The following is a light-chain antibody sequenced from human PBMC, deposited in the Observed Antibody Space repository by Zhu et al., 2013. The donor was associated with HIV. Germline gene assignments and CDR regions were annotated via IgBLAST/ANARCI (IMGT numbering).Light chain of an antibody. CDR1: SSDVGGYNY. CDR3: SSYTSNNTLM. Sequence: QSALTQPASVSGSPGQSITISCTGTSSDVGGYNYVSWYQHHPGKAPKLMIYEVNNRPSGVSNRFSGSKSGNTASLTISGLRAEDEADYYCSSYTSNNTLMFGGGTKVTVL. J-gene: IGLJ3*02. V-gene: IGLV2-14*01. CDR2: EVN.